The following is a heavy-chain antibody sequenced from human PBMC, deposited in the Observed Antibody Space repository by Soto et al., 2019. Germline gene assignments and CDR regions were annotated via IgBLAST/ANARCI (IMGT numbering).Heavy chain of an antibody. D-gene: IGHD2-8*02. Sequence: GSLRLSCAASGFTFSSYGMQWVRQAPGKGLEWVALMSYDGSNEYYADSVKGRFTISRDNSKNTLYLQINSLRAEDTAVYYCAKDVHHTGGYFLTVRLDGMDVWGQGTTVTVSS. CDR3: AKDVHHTGGYFLTVRLDGMDV. CDR1: GFTFSSYG. CDR2: MSYDGSNE. V-gene: IGHV3-30*18. J-gene: IGHJ6*02.